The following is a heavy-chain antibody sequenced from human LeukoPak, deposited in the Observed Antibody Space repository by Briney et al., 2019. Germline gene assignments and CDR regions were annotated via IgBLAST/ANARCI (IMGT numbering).Heavy chain of an antibody. V-gene: IGHV1-69*06. J-gene: IGHJ5*02. CDR3: ASSPRREDWFDP. CDR1: GGTFSSYA. CDR2: IIPIFGTA. Sequence: GASVKVSCKASGGTFSSYAISWVRQAPGQGLEWMGGIIPIFGTANYAQKFQGRVTITADKSTSTAYMELSSLRSEDTAVYYCASSPRREDWFDPWGQGTLVTVSS.